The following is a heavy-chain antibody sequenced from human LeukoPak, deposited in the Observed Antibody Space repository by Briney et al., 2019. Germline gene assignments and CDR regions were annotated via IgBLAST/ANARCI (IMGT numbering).Heavy chain of an antibody. J-gene: IGHJ4*02. CDR1: GFTFSSYG. V-gene: IGHV3-30*18. CDR2: ISYDGSNK. D-gene: IGHD5-24*01. Sequence: GRSLRLSCAASGFTFSSYGMHWVRQAPGKGLEWVAVISYDGSNKYYADSVKGRFTISRDNSKNTLYLQMNSLRAEDTAVYYCAKEGEWLQALDYWGQGTLVTVSS. CDR3: AKEGEWLQALDY.